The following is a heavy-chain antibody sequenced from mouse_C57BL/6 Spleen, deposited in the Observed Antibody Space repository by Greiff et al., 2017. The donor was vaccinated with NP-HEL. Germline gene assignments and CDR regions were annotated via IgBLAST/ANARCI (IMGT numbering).Heavy chain of an antibody. V-gene: IGHV1-15*01. CDR2: IDPDTGGT. Sequence: LQESGAELVRPGASVTLSCKASGYTFTDYEMHWVKQTPVHGLEWIGAIDPDTGGTAYNQKFKGKAILTADKSSSTAYMELRSLTSEDSAVYYCTRPSTMVTTPFAYWGQGTQVTVSA. CDR3: TRPSTMVTTPFAY. D-gene: IGHD2-2*01. J-gene: IGHJ3*01. CDR1: GYTFTDYE.